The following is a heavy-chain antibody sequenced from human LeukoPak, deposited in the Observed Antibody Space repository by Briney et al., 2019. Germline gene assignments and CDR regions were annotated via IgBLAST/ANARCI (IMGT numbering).Heavy chain of an antibody. J-gene: IGHJ6*02. CDR2: IYCSGST. V-gene: IGHV4-59*01. Sequence: SETLSLTCTVSGGSISSYYWSWIRQPPGKGLEWIGYIYCSGSTNYNASLKSRVPISVHTSKNPFSLKLSSVPTADTAVYYSARAAYGGYRESYHYGMDVSGQGTTVTVSS. D-gene: IGHD5-12*01. CDR1: GGSISSYY. CDR3: ARAAYGGYRESYHYGMDV.